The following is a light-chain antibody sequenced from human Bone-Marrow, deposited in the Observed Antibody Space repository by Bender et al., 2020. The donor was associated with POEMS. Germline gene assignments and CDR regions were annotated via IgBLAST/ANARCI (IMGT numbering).Light chain of an antibody. V-gene: IGLV1-44*01. CDR3: SSWDDSLNGWV. CDR2: SNN. J-gene: IGLJ3*02. CDR1: SSNFGNNA. Sequence: QSVLTQPPSASGTPGQSVTISCSGTSSNFGNNAANWYQHVPGTAPKLLIYSNNQRPSGVPDRFSTSTSGTSASLAISGLHSEDEADYYCSSWDDSLNGWVFGGGTKLTVL.